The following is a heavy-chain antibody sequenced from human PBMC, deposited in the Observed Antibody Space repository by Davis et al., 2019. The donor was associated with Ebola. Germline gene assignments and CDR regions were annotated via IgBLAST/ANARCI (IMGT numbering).Heavy chain of an antibody. CDR3: ARDYYDSNGYLYYFDS. CDR2: IYYSGST. Sequence: SETLSLTCTVSGGSISHGGHYWSWIRQLPGKGLEWIGYIYYSGSTYYNPSLRSRVIISADTSKNQFSLNLRSVTAADTAVYYCARDYYDSNGYLYYFDSWGQGTLVTVSS. CDR1: GGSISHGGHY. D-gene: IGHD3-22*01. V-gene: IGHV4-31*03. J-gene: IGHJ4*02.